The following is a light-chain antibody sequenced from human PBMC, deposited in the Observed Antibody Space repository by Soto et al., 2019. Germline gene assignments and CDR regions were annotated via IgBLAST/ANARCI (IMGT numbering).Light chain of an antibody. CDR3: QTWGSGIVV. J-gene: IGLJ2*01. Sequence: QLVLTQSPSASASLGASVKLTCTLSSGHSNYAIAWHQQQSEKGPRYLMKLNSDGSHSKGDGIPDRFSGSSSGAEGYLTISSLQSEDEADYYCQTWGSGIVVFGGGTKLTVL. CDR1: SGHSNYA. V-gene: IGLV4-69*01. CDR2: LNSDGSH.